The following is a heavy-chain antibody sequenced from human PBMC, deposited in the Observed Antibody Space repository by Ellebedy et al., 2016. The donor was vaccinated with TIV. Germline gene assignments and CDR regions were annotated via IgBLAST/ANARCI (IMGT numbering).Heavy chain of an antibody. D-gene: IGHD5/OR15-5a*01. V-gene: IGHV3-21*01. Sequence: GGSLRLXCAASGFTFSSYSMNWVRQAPGKGLEWVSSISSSSSYIYYADSVKGRFTISRDNAKNSLYLQMNSLRAEDTAVYYCASGSRADGMDVWGQGTTVTVSS. CDR2: ISSSSSYI. CDR1: GFTFSSYS. J-gene: IGHJ6*02. CDR3: ASGSRADGMDV.